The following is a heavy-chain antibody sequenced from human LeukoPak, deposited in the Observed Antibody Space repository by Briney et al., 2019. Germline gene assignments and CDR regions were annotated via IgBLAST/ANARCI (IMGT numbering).Heavy chain of an antibody. J-gene: IGHJ5*02. V-gene: IGHV4-39*07. CDR3: ARVRLGFGEFRNRFDP. CDR1: GGSISSNGYY. Sequence: SETLSLTCSVSGGSISSNGYYWARIRRPPGKGLEWIASMYYSGSTYYNPSLKSRVTISLNTSKNQFFLNLTSVSAADTAMYYCARVRLGFGEFRNRFDPWGQGTLVTVSS. CDR2: MYYSGST. D-gene: IGHD3-10*01.